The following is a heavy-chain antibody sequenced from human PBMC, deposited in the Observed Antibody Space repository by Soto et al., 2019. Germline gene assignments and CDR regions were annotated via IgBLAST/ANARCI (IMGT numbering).Heavy chain of an antibody. CDR3: ARGRCSGGSCYSLDDWFDP. D-gene: IGHD2-15*01. Sequence: ASVKVSFKASGYTFTSYAMNWVRQAPGQGLEWMGWINTNTGNPTYAQGFTGRFVFSLDTSVSTAYLQICSLKAEDTAVYYCARGRCSGGSCYSLDDWFDPWGQGTLVTVSS. V-gene: IGHV7-4-1*01. CDR1: GYTFTSYA. CDR2: INTNTGNP. J-gene: IGHJ5*02.